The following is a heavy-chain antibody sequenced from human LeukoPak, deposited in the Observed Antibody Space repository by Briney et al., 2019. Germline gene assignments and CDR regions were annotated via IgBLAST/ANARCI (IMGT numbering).Heavy chain of an antibody. CDR2: IRYDGSNK. D-gene: IGHD6-6*01. CDR1: GFTFRNYG. Sequence: TGGSLRLSCAASGFTFRNYGMHWVRQAPGKGLEWVAFIRYDGSNKYYADSVKGRFTISRDNSKNTLYLQMNSLRAEDTAVYYCANLSPEYSSSYYFDYWGQGTLVTVSS. CDR3: ANLSPEYSSSYYFDY. V-gene: IGHV3-30*02. J-gene: IGHJ4*02.